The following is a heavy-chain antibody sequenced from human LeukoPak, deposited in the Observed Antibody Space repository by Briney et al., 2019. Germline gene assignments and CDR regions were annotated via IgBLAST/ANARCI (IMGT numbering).Heavy chain of an antibody. CDR2: IIPIFGTA. J-gene: IGHJ4*02. V-gene: IGHV1-69*06. Sequence: PGASVKASCKASGYTFTSYAISWVRQAPGQGLEWMGGIIPIFGTANSDQKFKGKVTITAAKSTITYYMKLSRLRSACTAVFYSGRSFDRRYYDFWSGYHYFVYWGQGTLHTLP. D-gene: IGHD3-3*01. CDR1: GYTFTSYA. CDR3: GRSFDRRYYDFWSGYHYFVY.